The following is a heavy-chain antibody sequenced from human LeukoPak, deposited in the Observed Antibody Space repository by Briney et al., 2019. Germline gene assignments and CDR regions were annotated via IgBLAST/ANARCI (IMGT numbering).Heavy chain of an antibody. J-gene: IGHJ4*02. CDR2: IDWDDDK. CDR3: VRTLLEMATVRFDS. D-gene: IGHD5-24*01. Sequence: SGPTLVNPTQTLTLTCTFSGFSLSTSGMCVSWIRQPPGKALEWLARIDWDDDKTYSTSLKTRLTISKDTSKNQVVLIMTNMDPVDTATYYCVRTLLEMATVRFDSWGQGTLVTVSS. CDR1: GFSLSTSGMC. V-gene: IGHV2-70*11.